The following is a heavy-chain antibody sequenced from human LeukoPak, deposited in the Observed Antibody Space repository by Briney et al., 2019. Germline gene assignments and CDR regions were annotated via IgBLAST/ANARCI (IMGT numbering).Heavy chain of an antibody. CDR1: GGSISSYY. J-gene: IGHJ3*02. CDR3: ACSSAYSGYAQFDT. CDR2: IYYSGST. Sequence: PSETLSLTCTVSGGSISSYYWSWIRQPPGKGLEWIGYIYYSGSTNYNPSLKSRVTISVDTSKNQFSLKLSSVTAADTAVYYCACSSAYSGYAQFDTWGQGTMVTVSS. D-gene: IGHD5-12*01. V-gene: IGHV4-59*08.